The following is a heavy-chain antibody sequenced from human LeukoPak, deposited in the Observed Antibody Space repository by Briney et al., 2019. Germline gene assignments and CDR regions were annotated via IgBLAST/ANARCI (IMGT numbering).Heavy chain of an antibody. V-gene: IGHV3-7*01. CDR1: GFTFSSYW. Sequence: GGSLRLSCAASGFTFSSYWMSWVRQAPGKGLEWVANIKDDGSEKYYVDSMKGRFTISRDNAKNSLYLQMNSLRAEDTAVYYCARRLSGSYYAYFDCWGQGTLVTVSA. CDR3: ARRLSGSYYAYFDC. J-gene: IGHJ4*02. D-gene: IGHD1-26*01. CDR2: IKDDGSEK.